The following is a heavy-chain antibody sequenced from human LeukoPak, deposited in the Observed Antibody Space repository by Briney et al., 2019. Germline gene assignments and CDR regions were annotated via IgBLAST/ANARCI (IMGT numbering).Heavy chain of an antibody. Sequence: GGSLRLSCAASGFTFSSHGMSWFRQAPGKGLEWVSAISGSGTSKYYADSVKGRFTISRDNSKNTLYLQMNSLRAEDTAVYYCAKGRPMVRGSPLFDYWGQGTLVTVSS. J-gene: IGHJ4*02. D-gene: IGHD3-10*01. CDR3: AKGRPMVRGSPLFDY. CDR2: ISGSGTSK. CDR1: GFTFSSHG. V-gene: IGHV3-23*01.